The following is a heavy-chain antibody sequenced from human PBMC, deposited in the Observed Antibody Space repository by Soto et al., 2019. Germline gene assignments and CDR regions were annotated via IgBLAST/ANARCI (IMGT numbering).Heavy chain of an antibody. CDR1: GGSISNHY. CDR2: IYHSGTT. J-gene: IGHJ5*02. D-gene: IGHD6-13*01. CDR3: ARGGYRTLAWFDP. Sequence: SETLSLTRTVSGGSISNHYWSWIRQSPGKGLEWIANIYHSGTTNYNLSLKGRVTISIDSSKNQVSLKLNSVTAADTAVYYCARGGYRTLAWFDPWGQGTLVTVSS. V-gene: IGHV4-59*11.